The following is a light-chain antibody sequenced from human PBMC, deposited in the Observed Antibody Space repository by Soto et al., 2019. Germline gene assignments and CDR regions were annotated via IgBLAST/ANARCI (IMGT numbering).Light chain of an antibody. Sequence: AVQLTQSPSSLSASVGDRVVITCRASQAIRNDLCWYQQKVGKAPKLLVCAVFTLPGGAPSRFSGSGYGTEFTLTISSLQPEDFATYYCLHDFDYPRTFGQGTRVEIK. CDR3: LHDFDYPRT. J-gene: IGKJ1*01. V-gene: IGKV1-6*01. CDR2: AVF. CDR1: QAIRND.